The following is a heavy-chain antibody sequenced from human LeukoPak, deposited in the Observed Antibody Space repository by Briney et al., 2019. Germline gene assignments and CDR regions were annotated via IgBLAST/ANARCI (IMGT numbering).Heavy chain of an antibody. V-gene: IGHV3-23*01. CDR3: ARDLPGYSSSWYMATIGGYFDY. Sequence: PGGSLRLSYAASGFTFNNYALTWVRQTPGKGRECVSAISGDGVSQYYADSVKGRFTISRDNSKNTLYLQMNSLRAEDTAVYYCARDLPGYSSSWYMATIGGYFDYWGQGTLVTVSS. CDR1: GFTFNNYA. D-gene: IGHD6-13*01. J-gene: IGHJ4*02. CDR2: ISGDGVSQ.